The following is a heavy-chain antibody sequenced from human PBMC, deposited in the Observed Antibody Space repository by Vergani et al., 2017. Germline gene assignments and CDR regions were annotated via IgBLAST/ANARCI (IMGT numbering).Heavy chain of an antibody. Sequence: QAQLVQSGAEMKKPGASVTVSCKTSGYSFNRYGINWVRQAPGQGLEWLGWISGYDGKTKYVEKLQGRITVTIDTSTNSAYMELRGLRSDDTAVYYCARGGSIAAPSYLYYFYMDVCVKGTSVTVSS. V-gene: IGHV1-18*01. J-gene: IGHJ6*03. D-gene: IGHD6-6*01. CDR1: GYSFNRYG. CDR2: ISGYDGKT. CDR3: ARGGSIAAPSYLYYFYMDV.